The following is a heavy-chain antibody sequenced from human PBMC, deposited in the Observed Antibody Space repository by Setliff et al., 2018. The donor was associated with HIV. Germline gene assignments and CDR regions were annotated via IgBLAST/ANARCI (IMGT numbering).Heavy chain of an antibody. CDR2: FDPEDEGT. CDR3: ARWYGFHSSSSVLGF. CDR1: GDTLSEVS. Sequence: VASVKVSCKVSGDTLSEVSMHWVRQAPGKGHEWMGGFDPEDEGTIYAQNFQGRVTMTRDTSTSTVYMELSSLRSEDTAVYYCARWYGFHSSSSVLGFWGQGTLVTVSS. D-gene: IGHD6-6*01. J-gene: IGHJ4*02. V-gene: IGHV1-24*01.